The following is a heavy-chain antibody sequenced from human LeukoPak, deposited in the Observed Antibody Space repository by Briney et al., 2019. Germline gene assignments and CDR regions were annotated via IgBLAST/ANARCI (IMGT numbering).Heavy chain of an antibody. V-gene: IGHV1-8*01. CDR1: GYTFTSYD. J-gene: IGHJ6*02. CDR3: AKDIGGQLYYGMDV. CDR2: MNPNSGNT. D-gene: IGHD5-18*01. Sequence: ASVKVSCKASGYTFTSYDINWVRQATGQGLEWMGWMNPNSGNTGYAQKFQGRVTMTRNTSISTAYMELNSLRAEDTALYYCAKDIGGQLYYGMDVWGQGTTVTVSS.